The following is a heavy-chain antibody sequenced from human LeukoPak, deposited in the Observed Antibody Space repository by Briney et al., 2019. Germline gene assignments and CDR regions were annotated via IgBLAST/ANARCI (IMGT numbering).Heavy chain of an antibody. CDR3: ARGEYQLLYTTSLDY. V-gene: IGHV1-18*01. D-gene: IGHD2-2*02. CDR1: GYTFTSYG. Sequence: ASVKVSCKASGYTFTSYGISWVRQAPGQGLEWMGWISAYNGNTNYAQKLQGRVTMTTDTSTSTAYMELRSLRSDDTAVCYCARGEYQLLYTTSLDYWGQGTLVTVSS. CDR2: ISAYNGNT. J-gene: IGHJ4*02.